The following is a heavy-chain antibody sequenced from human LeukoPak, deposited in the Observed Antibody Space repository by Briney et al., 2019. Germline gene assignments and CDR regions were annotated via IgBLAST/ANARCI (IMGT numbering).Heavy chain of an antibody. J-gene: IGHJ3*02. CDR3: ARGMAIARIRGAFDI. V-gene: IGHV4-61*01. CDR2: IYYSGST. D-gene: IGHD5-24*01. Sequence: PSKTLSLTCTVSGGSVSSGSYYWSWIRQPPGKGLEWIGYIYYSGSTNYNPSLESRVTMSVDKSKNQFSLKLSSVTAADMAVYYCARGMAIARIRGAFDIWGQGTMITVSS. CDR1: GGSVSSGSYY.